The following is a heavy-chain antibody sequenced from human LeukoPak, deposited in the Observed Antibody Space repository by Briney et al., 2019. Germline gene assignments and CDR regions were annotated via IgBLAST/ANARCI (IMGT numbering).Heavy chain of an antibody. CDR1: GYTFTGYY. CDR2: INPNGGGT. V-gene: IGHV1-2*02. D-gene: IGHD3-22*01. CDR3: ARGHDSSGYIPDY. J-gene: IGHJ4*02. Sequence: ASVKVSCKASGYTFTGYYMHWVRQAPGQGLEWMGWINPNGGGTNYAQKFQGRVTMTRDTSISTAYMELSRLRSDDTAVYYCARGHDSSGYIPDYWGQGTLVTVSS.